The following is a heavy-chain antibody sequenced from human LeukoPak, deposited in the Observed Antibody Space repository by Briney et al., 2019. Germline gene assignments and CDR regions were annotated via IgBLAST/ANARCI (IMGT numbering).Heavy chain of an antibody. CDR3: ARDMPGGACYLDY. CDR1: GVTFSSHW. V-gene: IGHV3-7*01. D-gene: IGHD2-21*02. Sequence: SGGSLRLSCAVSGVTFSSHWMTWVRQAPGKGLGRVGNINEGGSQGNYLDSVKGRYTITRDNAKNALYLAENSLRAEDAAVYYCARDMPGGACYLDYWVQGTLVTVYS. CDR2: INEGGSQG. J-gene: IGHJ4*02.